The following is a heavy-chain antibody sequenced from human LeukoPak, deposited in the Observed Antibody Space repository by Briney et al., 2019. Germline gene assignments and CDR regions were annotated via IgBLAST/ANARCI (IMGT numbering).Heavy chain of an antibody. CDR2: IKSKTDGGTT. CDR3: TTDRTYSPVDI. V-gene: IGHV3-15*01. CDR1: GFTFSNAW. Sequence: NPGGSLRLSCAASGFTFSNAWMSWARQAPGKGLEWVGRIKSKTDGGTTDYAAPVKDRFTISRDDSKNTLYLQMNSLKIEDTAVYYCTTDRTYSPVDIWGQGTLVTASS. D-gene: IGHD5-18*01. J-gene: IGHJ3*02.